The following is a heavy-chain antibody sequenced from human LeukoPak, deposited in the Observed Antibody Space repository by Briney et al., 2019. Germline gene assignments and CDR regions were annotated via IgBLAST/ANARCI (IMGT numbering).Heavy chain of an antibody. J-gene: IGHJ6*03. V-gene: IGHV4-4*07. Sequence: SETLSLTCTVSGGSISSYYWSWIRQPAGKGLEWIGRIYTSGSTNYNPSLKSRVTMSVDTSKNQFSLKLSSVTAADTAVYYCARDLAGGSSHHYYYMDVWGKGTTVTVSS. D-gene: IGHD6-6*01. CDR3: ARDLAGGSSHHYYYMDV. CDR2: IYTSGST. CDR1: GGSISSYY.